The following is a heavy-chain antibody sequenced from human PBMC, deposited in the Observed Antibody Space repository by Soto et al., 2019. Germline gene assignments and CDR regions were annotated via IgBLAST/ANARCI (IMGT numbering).Heavy chain of an antibody. J-gene: IGHJ5*02. CDR3: ARVYGSGSLTNWFDP. CDR1: GGSITNYL. V-gene: IGHV4-59*01. D-gene: IGHD3-10*01. Sequence: SETLSLTCTVSGGSITNYLWSWIRQSPGKGLEWIGYIYYSGTTNYNPSLMSRVTISVDTSKNHFSLKLTSVTAADTAVYYCARVYGSGSLTNWFDPWGRVTLVTVS. CDR2: IYYSGTT.